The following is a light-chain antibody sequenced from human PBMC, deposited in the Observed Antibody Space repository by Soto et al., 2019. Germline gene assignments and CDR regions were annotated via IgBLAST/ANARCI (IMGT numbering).Light chain of an antibody. V-gene: IGLV2-14*03. CDR3: SSYTTTSTWV. CDR1: SSDVGGQNY. Sequence: QSALTQPASVSESPGQSITISCTGTSSDVGGQNYVSWYQQHPFKAPKLMIYDVNNRPSGVSHRFSGSKSGNTASLTISNLQAGDEADYYCSSYTTTSTWVFGGGTKLTVL. J-gene: IGLJ3*02. CDR2: DVN.